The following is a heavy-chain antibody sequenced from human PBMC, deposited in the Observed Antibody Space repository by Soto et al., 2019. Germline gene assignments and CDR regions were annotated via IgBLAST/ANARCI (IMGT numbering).Heavy chain of an antibody. CDR3: ARSGYTSAWNTY. D-gene: IGHD6-19*01. Sequence: SETLSLTCAVNGGSFSGYYWSWIRQPPGKGLEWIGEITHSGITNYNPSLESRVTISVDTSQNQFSLKLNSVTAADTALYYCARSGYTSAWNTYWGQGALVTVSS. CDR1: GGSFSGYY. CDR2: ITHSGIT. V-gene: IGHV4-34*01. J-gene: IGHJ4*02.